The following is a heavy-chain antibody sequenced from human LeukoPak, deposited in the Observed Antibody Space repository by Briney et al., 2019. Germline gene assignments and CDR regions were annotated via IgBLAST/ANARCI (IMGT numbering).Heavy chain of an antibody. V-gene: IGHV1-8*01. Sequence: WASVKVSCKASGYTFTSYAINWARQATGQGLEWMGWMNPNSGNTGYAPKFQGRVTMTRNTSISTAYMELSSLRSEDTAVYYCARGPGVRGVINNYWGQGTLVTVSS. CDR3: ARGPGVRGVINNY. J-gene: IGHJ4*02. D-gene: IGHD3-10*01. CDR2: MNPNSGNT. CDR1: GYTFTSYA.